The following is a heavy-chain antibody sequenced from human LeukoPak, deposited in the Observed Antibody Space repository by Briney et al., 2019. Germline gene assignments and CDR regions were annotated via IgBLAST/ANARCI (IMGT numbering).Heavy chain of an antibody. Sequence: SGPTLVNPTQTLTLTCTFSGFSLSTSGMRASWIRQPPGKALEWLARIDWDDDKFYSTSLKTRLTVSKDTSKNQVVLTMTNMDPVDTATYYCARAIRYDSSRGAFDIWGQGTMVTVSP. CDR2: IDWDDDK. D-gene: IGHD3-22*01. J-gene: IGHJ3*02. V-gene: IGHV2-70*04. CDR1: GFSLSTSGMR. CDR3: ARAIRYDSSRGAFDI.